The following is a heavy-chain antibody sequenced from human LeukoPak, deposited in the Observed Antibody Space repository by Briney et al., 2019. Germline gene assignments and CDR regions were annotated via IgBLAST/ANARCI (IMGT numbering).Heavy chain of an antibody. CDR3: AKVQHIVVVTAMDY. Sequence: PGGSLRLSCAASGFIFSSYAMSWVRQAPGKGLEWVSAISGSGGSTYYADSVKGRFTISRDNSKNTLYLQMNSLRAEDTAVYYCAKVQHIVVVTAMDYWGQGTLVTVSS. J-gene: IGHJ4*02. V-gene: IGHV3-23*01. CDR1: GFIFSSYA. D-gene: IGHD2-21*02. CDR2: ISGSGGST.